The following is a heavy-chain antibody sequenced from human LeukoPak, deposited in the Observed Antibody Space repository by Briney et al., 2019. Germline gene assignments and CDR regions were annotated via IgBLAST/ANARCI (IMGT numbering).Heavy chain of an antibody. CDR2: ISAYNGNT. D-gene: IGHD2-15*01. CDR1: GYAFTSYG. J-gene: IGHJ6*02. V-gene: IGHV1-18*01. CDR3: ARGPIGYCSGGSCYTYYYYYGMDV. Sequence: ASVKVSCKASGYAFTSYGISWVRQAPGQGLEWMGWISAYNGNTNYAQKLQGRVTMTTDTSTSTAYMELRSLRSDDTAVYYCARGPIGYCSGGSCYTYYYYYGMDVWGQGTTVTVSS.